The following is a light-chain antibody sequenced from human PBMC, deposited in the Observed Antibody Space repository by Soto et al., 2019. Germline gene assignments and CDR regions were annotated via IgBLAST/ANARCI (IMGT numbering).Light chain of an antibody. J-gene: IGKJ4*01. Sequence: EIVLTQSPATLSLSPGERATLSCRASQSVSSYLAWYQQKPGQAPRLLIYDASNRATGIPARFSGSGSGTDFTLTISILEPEDFAVYYCQPRSILGGVTKLEIK. V-gene: IGKV3-11*01. CDR1: QSVSSY. CDR2: DAS. CDR3: QPRSI.